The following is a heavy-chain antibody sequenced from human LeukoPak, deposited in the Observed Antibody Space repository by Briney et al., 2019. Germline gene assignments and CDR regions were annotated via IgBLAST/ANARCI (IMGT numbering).Heavy chain of an antibody. CDR1: GFTFSSYA. D-gene: IGHD1-26*01. Sequence: PGGSLRLSXAASGFTFSSYAMSWVRQAPGKGLEWVSAISGSGGSTYYADSVKGRFTISRDNSKNTLYLQMNSLRAEDTAVYYCARQWELSYYYMDVWGKGTTVTVSS. CDR2: ISGSGGST. J-gene: IGHJ6*03. V-gene: IGHV3-23*01. CDR3: ARQWELSYYYMDV.